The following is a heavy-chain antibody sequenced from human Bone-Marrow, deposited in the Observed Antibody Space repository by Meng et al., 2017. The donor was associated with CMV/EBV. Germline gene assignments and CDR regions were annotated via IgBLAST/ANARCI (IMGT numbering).Heavy chain of an antibody. CDR1: GGTFSSYA. J-gene: IGHJ6*02. CDR3: TRWVGLRLPMDV. CDR2: INPILGIA. V-gene: IGHV1-69*10. Sequence: SVKVSCKASGGTFSSYAISWVRQAPGQGLEWMGGINPILGIANYAQKYQGRVTITADKSTSTAYMELSSLRSEDTAVYYGTRWVGLRLPMDVWGQGTTVTVSS. D-gene: IGHD5-12*01.